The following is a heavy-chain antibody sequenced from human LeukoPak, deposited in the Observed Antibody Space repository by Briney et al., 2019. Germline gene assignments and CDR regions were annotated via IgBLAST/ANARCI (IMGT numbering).Heavy chain of an antibody. CDR2: ISSSGSTI. D-gene: IGHD6-19*01. V-gene: IGHV3-48*03. J-gene: IGHJ6*02. Sequence: GRSLRLSCAASGFTFSSYEMNWVRQAPGKGLEWVSYISSSGSTIYYADSVKGRFTISRDNAKNSLYLQMNSLRAEDTAVYYCARDNAGRSSGFYYYGMDVWGQGTTVTVSS. CDR1: GFTFSSYE. CDR3: ARDNAGRSSGFYYYGMDV.